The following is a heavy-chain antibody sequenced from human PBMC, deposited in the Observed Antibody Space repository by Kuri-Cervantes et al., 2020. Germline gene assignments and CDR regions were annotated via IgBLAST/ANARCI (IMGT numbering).Heavy chain of an antibody. CDR3: ARGRDGYSNDAFDI. CDR1: GGSLGDYY. D-gene: IGHD5-24*01. CDR2: ISLSGST. Sequence: SETLSLTCAVYGGSLGDYYWNWIHQPPGKGLEWIGEISLSGSTKYNPSLKSRVTISVDTSQNQFSLKLSSVTAADTAVYYCARGRDGYSNDAFDIWGQGTMVTVSS. J-gene: IGHJ3*02. V-gene: IGHV4-34*01.